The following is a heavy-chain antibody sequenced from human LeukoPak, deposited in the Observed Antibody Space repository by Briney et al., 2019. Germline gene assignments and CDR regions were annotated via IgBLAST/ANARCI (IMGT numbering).Heavy chain of an antibody. CDR3: AKVTASGFFDY. V-gene: IGHV4-34*01. D-gene: IGHD2-21*02. J-gene: IGHJ4*02. CDR2: INHSGST. CDR1: GGSFSGYY. Sequence: PSETLSLTCAVYGGSFSGYYWSWIRQPPGKGLEWIGEINHSGSTNYNPSLKSRVTISLDASKKQFSLKLSSVTAADTAVYYCAKVTASGFFDYWGQGTLGTVSS.